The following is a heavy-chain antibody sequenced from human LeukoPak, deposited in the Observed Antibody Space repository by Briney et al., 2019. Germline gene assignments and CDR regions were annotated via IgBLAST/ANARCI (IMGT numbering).Heavy chain of an antibody. CDR2: INPNSGRT. CDR1: GYTFTGYY. V-gene: IGHV1-2*02. J-gene: IGHJ4*02. CDR3: ARDLYSSSWYPSDY. Sequence: GASVKVSCKASGYTFTGYYMHWVRQAPGQGLEWVGWINPNSGRTNYAQKFQGRVTMTRDTSISTAYMELSRLRSDDTAVYYCARDLYSSSWYPSDYWGQGTLVTVSS. D-gene: IGHD6-13*01.